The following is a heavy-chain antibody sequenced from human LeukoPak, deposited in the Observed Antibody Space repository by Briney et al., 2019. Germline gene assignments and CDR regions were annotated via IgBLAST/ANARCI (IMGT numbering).Heavy chain of an antibody. J-gene: IGHJ5*02. CDR2: ISRDSTYI. V-gene: IGHV3-21*01. D-gene: IGHD3-10*01. CDR3: ARERMVREVHTNWFDP. Sequence: GGSLRLSCVASGFTFSTYTMNWVRQAPGKGLEWVSSISRDSTYIYSADSVKGRFTVSRDDAKSSLFLQMNSLRAEDTAVYYCARERMVREVHTNWFDPWGQGTLVTVSS. CDR1: GFTFSTYT.